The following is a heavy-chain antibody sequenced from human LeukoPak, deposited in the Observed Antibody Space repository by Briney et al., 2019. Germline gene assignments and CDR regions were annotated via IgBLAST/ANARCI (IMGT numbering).Heavy chain of an antibody. J-gene: IGHJ4*02. CDR3: ATPLLDTVPAVKRRVDY. V-gene: IGHV3-30*01. CDR2: ISYDGSNK. D-gene: IGHD2-2*01. Sequence: PGGSLRLSCAASGFTFSSYAMHWVRQAPGKGLEWVAVISYDGSNKCYADSVKGRFTISRDNSKNTLYLQMNSLRAEDTAVYYCATPLLDTVPAVKRRVDYWGQGTLVTVSS. CDR1: GFTFSSYA.